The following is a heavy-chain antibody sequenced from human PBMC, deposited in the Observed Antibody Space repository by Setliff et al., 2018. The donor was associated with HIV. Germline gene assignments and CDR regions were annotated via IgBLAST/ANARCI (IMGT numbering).Heavy chain of an antibody. CDR1: GYSFGAYA. CDR3: ARVVVVLNYFDY. CDR2: IRSKALGGTT. V-gene: IGHV3-49*04. Sequence: GGSLRLSCTTSGYSFGAYAVSWVRQAPGKGLEWLNFIRSKALGGTTESAASVKDRFIISRDDSKNTLYLQMNSLRAEDTAMYYCARVVVVLNYFDYWGQGTLVTVSS. D-gene: IGHD2-15*01. J-gene: IGHJ4*02.